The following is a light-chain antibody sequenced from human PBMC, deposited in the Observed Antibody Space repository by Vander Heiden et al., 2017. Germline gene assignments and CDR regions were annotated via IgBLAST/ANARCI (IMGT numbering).Light chain of an antibody. CDR3: QQLNSYPIT. CDR1: QAISSS. CDR2: GTS. Sequence: DIQVTQSPSFLSASVGDTITITCRASQAISSSVTWYQQKPGNAPKLLISGTSNLQSGVPSRFSGSRSGSEFTLTVTSLQPDDFASYYCQQLNSYPITFGQGTRLQI. V-gene: IGKV1-9*01. J-gene: IGKJ5*01.